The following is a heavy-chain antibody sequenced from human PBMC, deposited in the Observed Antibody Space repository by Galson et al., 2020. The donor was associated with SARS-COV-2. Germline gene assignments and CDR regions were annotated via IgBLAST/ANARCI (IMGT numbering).Heavy chain of an antibody. J-gene: IGHJ4*02. CDR1: GFTFSSYA. V-gene: IGHV3-30*04. CDR3: ARDSSGYYSPFDY. D-gene: IGHD3-22*01. Sequence: GESLKISCAASGFTFSSYAMHWVRQAPGKGLEWVAVISYDGSNKYYADSVKGRFTISRDNSKNTLYLQMNSLRAEDTAVYYCARDSSGYYSPFDYWGQGTLVTVSS. CDR2: ISYDGSNK.